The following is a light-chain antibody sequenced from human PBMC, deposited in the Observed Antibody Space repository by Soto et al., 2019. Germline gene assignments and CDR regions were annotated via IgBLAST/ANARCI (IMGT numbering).Light chain of an antibody. CDR2: GAS. J-gene: IGKJ5*01. Sequence: ESPATLSLSPGAAATLSCRASQSVSSNLAWYQQKPRQAPSLLIYGASTRASGIPARFSASGSGTEFTLTISSLQAEDFAVYYCQQCNYRPPITFGQGTRLEIK. V-gene: IGKV3-15*01. CDR1: QSVSSN. CDR3: QQCNYRPPIT.